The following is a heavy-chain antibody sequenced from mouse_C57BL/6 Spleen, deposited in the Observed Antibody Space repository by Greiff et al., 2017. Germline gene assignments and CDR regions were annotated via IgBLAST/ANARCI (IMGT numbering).Heavy chain of an antibody. CDR2: ISSGSSTI. CDR3: ARPLTGPWFAY. Sequence: EVQRVESGGGLVKPGGSLKLSCAASGFTFSDYGMHWVRQAPEKGLEWVAYISSGSSTIYYADTVKGRFTISRDNAKNTLFLQMTSLRSEDTAMYYCARPLTGPWFAYWGQGTLVTVSA. V-gene: IGHV5-17*01. CDR1: GFTFSDYG. J-gene: IGHJ3*01. D-gene: IGHD4-1*01.